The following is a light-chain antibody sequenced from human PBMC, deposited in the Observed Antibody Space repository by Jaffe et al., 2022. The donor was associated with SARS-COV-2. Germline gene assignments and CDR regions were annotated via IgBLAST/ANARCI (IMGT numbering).Light chain of an antibody. CDR1: SSDVGTYNL. J-gene: IGLJ3*02. Sequence: SALTQPASVSGSPGQSITISCTGTSSDVGTYNLVSWYQQHPGKAPKLMIYEGNKRPSGVSNRFSGSKSGNTASLTISGLQAEDEADYFCCSYAGSFWVFGGGTRLTVL. CDR2: EGN. V-gene: IGLV2-23*01. CDR3: CSYAGSFWV.